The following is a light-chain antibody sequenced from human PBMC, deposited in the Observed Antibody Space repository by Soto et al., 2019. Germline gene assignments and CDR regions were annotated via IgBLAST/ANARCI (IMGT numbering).Light chain of an antibody. V-gene: IGKV3-20*01. Sequence: EIVLAQSPGTLSLSPGERVTLSCRASHGVDNYLAWYQHKPVQAPRLLIYGASSRAAGVPDRFSGSGFGTDFTLTISKLEPDDFAVYFCQQYGVSPLTFGQGNKVEIK. CDR3: QQYGVSPLT. CDR1: HGVDNY. CDR2: GAS. J-gene: IGKJ1*01.